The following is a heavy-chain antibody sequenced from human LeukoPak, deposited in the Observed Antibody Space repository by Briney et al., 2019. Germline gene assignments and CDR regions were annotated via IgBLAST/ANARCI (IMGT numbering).Heavy chain of an antibody. J-gene: IGHJ4*02. CDR2: FDPEGGET. V-gene: IGHV1-24*01. CDR3: ATQSSAAGNGWLDY. CDR1: GYIVTKLS. D-gene: IGHD6-13*01. Sequence: ASVKVSCKVSGYIVTKLSIHWVRQAPGKGLEWMGGFDPEGGETVYAQKFQGRVTMTEDTSTDTAFMELSSLTSEDTAVYYCATQSSAAGNGWLDYWGQGTLVTVSS.